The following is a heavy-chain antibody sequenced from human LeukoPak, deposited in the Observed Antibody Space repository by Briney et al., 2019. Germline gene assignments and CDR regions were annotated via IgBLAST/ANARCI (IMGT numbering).Heavy chain of an antibody. V-gene: IGHV4-30-2*01. CDR2: IYHSGST. CDR3: ARAYYDSSAHSGGYDMDV. D-gene: IGHD3-22*01. CDR1: GGSISSGGYS. Sequence: SETLSLTCAVSGGSISSGGYSWSWIRQPPGKGLEWIGYIYHSGSTCYNPSLKSRVAMSVDRSKNQFSLKLNSVTAADTAVYYCARAYYDSSAHSGGYDMDVWGQGTTVTVSS. J-gene: IGHJ6*02.